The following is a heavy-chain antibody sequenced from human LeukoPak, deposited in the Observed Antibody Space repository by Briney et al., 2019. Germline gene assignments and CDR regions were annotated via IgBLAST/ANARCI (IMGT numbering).Heavy chain of an antibody. CDR3: ARLTMVRGANDY. Sequence: ASVKVSCKASGYTFTGYYMHWVRQAPGQGLEWMGIINPSGGSTSYAQKFQGRVTMTRDMSTSTVYMELSSLRSEDTAVYYCARLTMVRGANDYWGQGTLVTVSS. V-gene: IGHV1-46*01. J-gene: IGHJ4*02. CDR2: INPSGGST. CDR1: GYTFTGYY. D-gene: IGHD3-10*01.